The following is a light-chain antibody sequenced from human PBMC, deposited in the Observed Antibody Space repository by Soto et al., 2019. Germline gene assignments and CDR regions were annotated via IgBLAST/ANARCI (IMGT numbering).Light chain of an antibody. V-gene: IGKV3D-15*01. CDR3: QQYYVWNT. Sequence: EIVMTQSPATLSVSPGERATISCRASQSVSSNLAWYQQKPGQAPRLLIYDAFTRATCIPARFSGSGSGTEFTLTISSLQSEDFAIYYCQQYYVWNTFGGGTKV. CDR2: DAF. CDR1: QSVSSN. J-gene: IGKJ4*01.